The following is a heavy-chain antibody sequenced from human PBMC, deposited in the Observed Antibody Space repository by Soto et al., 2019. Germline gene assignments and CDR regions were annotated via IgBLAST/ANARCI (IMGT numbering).Heavy chain of an antibody. V-gene: IGHV3-30-3*01. CDR3: AMSHDSSGYYY. J-gene: IGHJ4*02. D-gene: IGHD3-22*01. Sequence: PXGSLILSCAASGFTLSSYAMHWVRQAPGKGLEWVAVISYDGSNKYYADSVKGRFTISRDNSKNTLYLQMNSLRAEDTAVYYYAMSHDSSGYYYWGQGTLVTVSS. CDR2: ISYDGSNK. CDR1: GFTLSSYA.